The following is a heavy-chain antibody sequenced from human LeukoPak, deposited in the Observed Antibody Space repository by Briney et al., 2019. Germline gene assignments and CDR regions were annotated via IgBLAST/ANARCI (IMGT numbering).Heavy chain of an antibody. CDR2: ISSSSSYI. J-gene: IGHJ5*02. Sequence: GGSLRLSCAASGFXFSSYSINWVRQAPGKGLEWVSSISSSSSYIYYADLVKGRFTISRDNAKNSLYLQMNSLRAEDTAVYYCAREPMAGTVGWFDPWGQGTLVTVSS. V-gene: IGHV3-21*01. CDR1: GFXFSSYS. CDR3: AREPMAGTVGWFDP. D-gene: IGHD6-19*01.